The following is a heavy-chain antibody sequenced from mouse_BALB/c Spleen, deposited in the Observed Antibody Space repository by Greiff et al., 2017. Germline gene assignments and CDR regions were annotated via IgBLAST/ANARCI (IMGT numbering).Heavy chain of an antibody. CDR3: TRSSGYDYDVSSWFAY. CDR2: IYPSDSYT. V-gene: IGHV1-69*02. J-gene: IGHJ3*01. CDR1: GYTFTSYW. D-gene: IGHD2-4*01. Sequence: QVQLQQPGAELVRPGASVKLSCKASGYTFTSYWINWVKQRPGQGLEWIGNIYPSDSYTNYNQKFKDKATLTVDKSSSTAYMQLSSPTSEDSAVYYCTRSSGYDYDVSSWFAYWGQGTLVTVSA.